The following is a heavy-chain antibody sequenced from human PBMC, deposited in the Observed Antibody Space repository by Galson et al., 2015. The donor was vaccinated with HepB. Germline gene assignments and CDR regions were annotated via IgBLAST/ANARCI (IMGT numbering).Heavy chain of an antibody. D-gene: IGHD3-22*01. J-gene: IGHJ6*02. CDR1: GGTFSSYA. V-gene: IGHV1-69*04. CDR2: IIPILGIA. Sequence: SVKVSCKASGGTFSSYAISWVRQAPGQGLEWMGRIIPILGIANYAQKFQGRVTITADKSTSTAYMELSSLRSEDTAVYYCARADRYYYYGMDVWGQGTTVTVSS. CDR3: ARADRYYYYGMDV.